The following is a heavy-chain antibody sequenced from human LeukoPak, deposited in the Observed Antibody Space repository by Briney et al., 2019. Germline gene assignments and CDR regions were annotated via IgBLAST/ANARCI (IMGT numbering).Heavy chain of an antibody. V-gene: IGHV3-48*03. CDR1: GFTFSGYE. D-gene: IGHD1-1*01. CDR2: ISTSGVSI. J-gene: IGHJ4*02. CDR3: ARDGVPGHTVFDY. Sequence: GGSLRLPCAASGFTFSGYEMNWVRQAPGKGLEWVSHISTSGVSIHYSDSVKGRFTISRDNAKNSLYLQMNSLRVEDTAVYYCARDGVPGHTVFDYWGQGTLVTVSS.